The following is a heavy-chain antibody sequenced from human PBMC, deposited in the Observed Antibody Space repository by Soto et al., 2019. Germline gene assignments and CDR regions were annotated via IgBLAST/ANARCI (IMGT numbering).Heavy chain of an antibody. CDR3: ARSSGDYIESREFDY. J-gene: IGHJ4*02. CDR1: GFTVSSHY. D-gene: IGHD7-27*01. V-gene: IGHV3-66*01. CDR2: INTGGNT. Sequence: EVQLVESGGGMVQPGASLRLSCAASGFTVSSHYMNWVRQAPGKGLEWVSLINTGGNTHYADSVEGRFTIFRDNSKNTLFLQMNSLRADDRAVYYCARSSGDYIESREFDYWGQGTLVTVSS.